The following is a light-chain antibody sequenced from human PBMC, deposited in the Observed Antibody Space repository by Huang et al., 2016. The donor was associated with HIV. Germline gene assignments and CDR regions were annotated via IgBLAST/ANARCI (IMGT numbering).Light chain of an antibody. V-gene: IGKV2-28*01. Sequence: DIVLTQSPLSLTVTPGEPASISCKSSQSLLHTNGNNYLHWYLQKPGQSPQVLIYLASNRASGVPDKFSGSASGTDFTLKISSVGAEDVGVYYWMQTLQTSYTFGQGTKLEIK. CDR1: QSLLHTNGNNY. CDR2: LAS. CDR3: MQTLQTSYT. J-gene: IGKJ2*01.